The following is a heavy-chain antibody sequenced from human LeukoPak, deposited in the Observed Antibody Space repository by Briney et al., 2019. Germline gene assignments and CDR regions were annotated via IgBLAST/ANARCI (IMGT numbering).Heavy chain of an antibody. Sequence: PGGSLRLSCAASGFTFSSYGMHWVRQAPGKGLEWVAVIWYDGSNKYYADSVKGRFTISRDNSKNTLYLQMNSLRAEDTAVYYCAREGYCSGGSCYSGMAYYYYGMDVWGQGTTVTVSS. V-gene: IGHV3-33*01. D-gene: IGHD2-15*01. J-gene: IGHJ6*02. CDR3: AREGYCSGGSCYSGMAYYYYGMDV. CDR2: IWYDGSNK. CDR1: GFTFSSYG.